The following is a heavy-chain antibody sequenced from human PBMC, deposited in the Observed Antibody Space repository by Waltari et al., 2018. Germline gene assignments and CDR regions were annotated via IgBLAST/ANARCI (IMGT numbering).Heavy chain of an antibody. CDR3: ARVKYDILTGYITLPFDY. CDR1: GGSISSYY. J-gene: IGHJ4*02. D-gene: IGHD3-9*01. V-gene: IGHV4-59*01. CDR2: IYYSGST. Sequence: QVQLQESGPGLVKPSETLSLTCTVSGGSISSYYWSWIRQPPGKGLEWIGYIYYSGSTNYNPSLKSRVTISLDTSKNQFSLKLSSVTAADTAVYYCARVKYDILTGYITLPFDYWGQGTLVTVSS.